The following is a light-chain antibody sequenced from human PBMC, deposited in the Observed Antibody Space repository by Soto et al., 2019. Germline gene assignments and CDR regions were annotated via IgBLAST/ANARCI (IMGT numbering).Light chain of an antibody. J-gene: IGKJ2*01. Sequence: EIVLTQSPGTLSLSPGERATLSCRASQTVTNTYLAWYQLKPGQAPRLLLSDASRRATGIPDRFSGSGSGTDFTLTISRLEPGDFAVYYCHQYGGSLPYTFGQGTKLEIK. CDR1: QTVTNTY. CDR3: HQYGGSLPYT. CDR2: DAS. V-gene: IGKV3-20*01.